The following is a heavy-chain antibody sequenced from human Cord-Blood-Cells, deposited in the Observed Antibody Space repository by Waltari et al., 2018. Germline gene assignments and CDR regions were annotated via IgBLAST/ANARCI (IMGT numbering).Heavy chain of an antibody. V-gene: IGHV3-23*01. CDR2: ISGSGGST. Sequence: EVQLLESGGGVVQPGGSLRLSCAASGFTFSSYAMSWVRQAPGKGREWVSAISGSGGSTYYADSVKGRFTISRDNSKNTLYLQMNSLRAEDTAVYYCAKDVDCSSTSCYTDYYYYMDVWGKGTTVTVSS. CDR1: GFTFSSYA. CDR3: AKDVDCSSTSCYTDYYYYMDV. D-gene: IGHD2-2*02. J-gene: IGHJ6*03.